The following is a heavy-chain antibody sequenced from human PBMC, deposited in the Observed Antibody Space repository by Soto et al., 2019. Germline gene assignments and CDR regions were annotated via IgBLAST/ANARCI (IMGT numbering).Heavy chain of an antibody. CDR2: IIPIFGTA. CDR1: GGTFSSYA. Sequence: QVQLVQSGAEVKKPGSSVKVSCKASGGTFSSYASSWVRQAPGQGLEWMGGIIPIFGTANYAQKFQGRVTITAAKSTGTADMELSSLSSEDTALYYCESPSIAAAGLHFLDDWGQGTVVTVSS. D-gene: IGHD6-13*01. CDR3: ESPSIAAAGLHFLDD. V-gene: IGHV1-69*06. J-gene: IGHJ4*02.